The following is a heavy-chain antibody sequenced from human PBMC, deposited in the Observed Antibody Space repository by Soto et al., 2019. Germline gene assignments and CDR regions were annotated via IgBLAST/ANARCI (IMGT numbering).Heavy chain of an antibody. J-gene: IGHJ6*02. CDR1: GFTFSSYA. D-gene: IGHD6-6*01. CDR3: ARVYGRQLVSYYYYGMDV. V-gene: IGHV3-30-3*01. CDR2: ISYDGSNK. Sequence: GGSLRLSCAASGFTFSSYAMHWVRQAPGKGLEWVAVISYDGSNKYYADSVKGRFTISRDNSKNTLYLQMNSLRAEDTAVYYCARVYGRQLVSYYYYGMDVWGQGTTVTVSS.